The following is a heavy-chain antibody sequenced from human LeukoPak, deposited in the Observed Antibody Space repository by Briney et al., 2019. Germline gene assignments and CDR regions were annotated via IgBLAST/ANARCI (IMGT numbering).Heavy chain of an antibody. Sequence: SETLSLTCTVSGGSISSSSYYWGWIRQPPGKGLEWIGSIYYSGSTYYNPSLKSRVTISVDTSKNQFSLKLSSVTAADTAVYYCARDPESSSFDLWGRGALVTVSS. D-gene: IGHD6-13*01. CDR2: IYYSGST. J-gene: IGHJ4*02. V-gene: IGHV4-39*07. CDR3: ARDPESSSFDL. CDR1: GGSISSSSYY.